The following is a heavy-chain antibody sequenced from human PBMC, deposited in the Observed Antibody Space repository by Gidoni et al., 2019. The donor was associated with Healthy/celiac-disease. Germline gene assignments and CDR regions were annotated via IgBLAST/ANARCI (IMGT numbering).Heavy chain of an antibody. CDR3: ARDVTVAGTWRIRGSSDY. D-gene: IGHD6-19*01. J-gene: IGHJ4*02. Sequence: EVQLVESGGGLVQPGGSLRLSCAASVFTFSIYWLSSVRQAPGKGLEWVANIKQDGSEKYYVDSVKGRFTISRDNAKNSLYLQMNSLRAEDTAVYYCARDVTVAGTWRIRGSSDYWGQGTLVTVSS. CDR2: IKQDGSEK. CDR1: VFTFSIYW. V-gene: IGHV3-7*01.